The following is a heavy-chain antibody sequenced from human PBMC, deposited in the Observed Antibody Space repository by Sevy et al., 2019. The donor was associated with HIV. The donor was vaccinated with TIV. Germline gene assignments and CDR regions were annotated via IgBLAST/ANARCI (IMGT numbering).Heavy chain of an antibody. D-gene: IGHD3-3*01. V-gene: IGHV4-59*01. Sequence: SETSLTCTVSGGSISSYYWSWIRQPPGKGLEWIGYIYYSGSTNYNPSLKSRVTISVDTSKNQFSLKLSSVTAADTAVYYCARVRITIFGVVIKEGYYMDVWGKGTTVTVSS. CDR1: GGSISSYY. J-gene: IGHJ6*03. CDR2: IYYSGST. CDR3: ARVRITIFGVVIKEGYYMDV.